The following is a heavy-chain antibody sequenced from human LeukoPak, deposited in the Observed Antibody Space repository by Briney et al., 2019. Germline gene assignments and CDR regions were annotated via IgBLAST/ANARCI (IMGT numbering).Heavy chain of an antibody. CDR1: GFTFSNYW. J-gene: IGHJ4*02. CDR2: IKKDGGDK. D-gene: IGHD3-22*01. V-gene: IGHV3-7*05. Sequence: GGSLRLSCAASGFTFSNYWMTWVRQAPGKGLEWVANIKKDGGDKYYVDSVKGRFTISRDNTKNLLYLQMNSLRAEDTAMYYCATYYDSGPCKDWGQGTLVTVSS. CDR3: ATYYDSGPCKD.